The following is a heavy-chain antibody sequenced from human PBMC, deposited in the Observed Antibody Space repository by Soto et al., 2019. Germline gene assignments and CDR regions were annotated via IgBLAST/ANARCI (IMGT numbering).Heavy chain of an antibody. Sequence: GGSLRLSCAASGFTFSSCGMHWVRQAPGKGLEWVAVISYDGSNKYYADSVKGRFTISRDNSKNTLYLQMNSLRAEDTAVYYCAMGDYYYDSSGYSSFDYWGQGT. CDR1: GFTFSSCG. CDR2: ISYDGSNK. CDR3: AMGDYYYDSSGYSSFDY. D-gene: IGHD3-22*01. V-gene: IGHV3-30*03. J-gene: IGHJ4*02.